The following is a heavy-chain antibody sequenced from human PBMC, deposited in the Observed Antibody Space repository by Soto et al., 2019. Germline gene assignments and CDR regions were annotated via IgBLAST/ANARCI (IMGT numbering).Heavy chain of an antibody. J-gene: IGHJ6*03. Sequence: GGSLRLSCAASGFTVSSNYMSWVRQAPGKGLEWVSVIYSGGSTYYADSVKGRFTISRHNSKNTLYLQMNSLRAEDTAVYYCVRGYYGSGRPEDYYYYMDVWGKGTTVTVSS. CDR1: GFTVSSNY. V-gene: IGHV3-53*04. CDR3: VRGYYGSGRPEDYYYYMDV. CDR2: IYSGGST. D-gene: IGHD3-10*01.